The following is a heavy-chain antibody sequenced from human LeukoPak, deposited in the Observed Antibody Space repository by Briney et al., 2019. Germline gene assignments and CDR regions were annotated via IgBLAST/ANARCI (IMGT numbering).Heavy chain of an antibody. V-gene: IGHV1-3*01. CDR3: ARGPDRYSYGLIDY. CDR2: INAGNGNT. CDR1: GYTFISYA. D-gene: IGHD5-18*01. Sequence: ASVKVSCKASGYTFISYAMHWVRQAPGQRLEWMGWINAGNGNTKYSQKFQGRVTITRDTSASTAYMELSSLRSEDTAVYYCARGPDRYSYGLIDYWGQGTLVTVSS. J-gene: IGHJ4*02.